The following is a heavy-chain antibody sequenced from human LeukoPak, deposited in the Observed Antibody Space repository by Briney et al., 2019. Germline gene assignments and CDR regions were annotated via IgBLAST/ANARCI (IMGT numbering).Heavy chain of an antibody. CDR1: GGSISSSNW. CDR2: IYHSGST. CDR3: ARDRRYYDSSGYYYLFDY. D-gene: IGHD3-22*01. J-gene: IGHJ4*02. Sequence: SGTLSLTCAVSGGSISSSNWWSWVRQPPGKGLEWIGEIYHSGSTNYNPSLKSRVTISVDKSKNQFSLKLSSVTAADTAVYYCARDRRYYDSSGYYYLFDYWGQGTLVTVSS. V-gene: IGHV4-4*02.